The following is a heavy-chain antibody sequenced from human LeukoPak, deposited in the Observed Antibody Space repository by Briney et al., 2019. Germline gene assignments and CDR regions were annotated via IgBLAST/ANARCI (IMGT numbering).Heavy chain of an antibody. D-gene: IGHD3-10*01. CDR2: INHSGST. J-gene: IGHJ4*02. CDR1: GGSFSGYY. Sequence: SETLSLTCAVSGGSFSGYYWSWIRQPPGKGLEWIGEINHSGSTNYNPSLKSRVTISVDTSKNQFSLKLSSVTAADTAVYYCALIVGLSMVYWGQGTLVTVSS. V-gene: IGHV4-34*01. CDR3: ALIVGLSMVY.